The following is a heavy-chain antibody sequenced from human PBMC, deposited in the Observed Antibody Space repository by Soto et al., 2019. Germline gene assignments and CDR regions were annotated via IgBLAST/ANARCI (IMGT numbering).Heavy chain of an antibody. D-gene: IGHD3-16*01. Sequence: EVQLVESGGGLVQPGGSLRLSCAASGFTFSSYSMNWVRQAPGKGLEWVSYISSSSRTIYYADSVRGRFTISRDNAKNSLYLQMNSLRDEDTAVYYWARDDRNDGGGYGSVDYYYYGMDVWGQGTTVTVSS. CDR3: ARDDRNDGGGYGSVDYYYYGMDV. V-gene: IGHV3-48*02. J-gene: IGHJ6*02. CDR1: GFTFSSYS. CDR2: ISSSSRTI.